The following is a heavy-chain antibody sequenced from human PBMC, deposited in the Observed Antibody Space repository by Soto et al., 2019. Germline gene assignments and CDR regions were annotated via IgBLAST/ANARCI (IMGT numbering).Heavy chain of an antibody. Sequence: EVQLVQSGAEVKKPGESLRISCKGSGYSFTSYWITWVRQMPGKGLEWMGRIDPSDSYTNYSPSFQGHVTISADKSISTAYLQWSSLKASDTAMYYCARHPENTEYRPQNWFHPWGQGTLVTVSS. D-gene: IGHD4-4*01. CDR3: ARHPENTEYRPQNWFHP. CDR1: GYSFTSYW. V-gene: IGHV5-10-1*03. J-gene: IGHJ5*02. CDR2: IDPSDSYT.